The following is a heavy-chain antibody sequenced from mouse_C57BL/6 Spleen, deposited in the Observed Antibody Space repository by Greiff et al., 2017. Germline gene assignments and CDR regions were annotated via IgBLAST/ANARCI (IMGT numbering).Heavy chain of an antibody. V-gene: IGHV3-8*01. D-gene: IGHD2-3*01. J-gene: IGHJ2*01. CDR3: ARDKDDGYYGGYYFDS. CDR2: ISYSGST. CDR1: GYSIPSDY. Sequence: EVKLMESGPGLAKPSQTLSLTCSFTGYSIPSDYWNWIRKFPGNKLEYMWYISYSGSTYYNPSLKRRISITRDTSKNQYYLQLNSVTTDDTATYYCARDKDDGYYGGYYFDSWGQGTTLTVSS.